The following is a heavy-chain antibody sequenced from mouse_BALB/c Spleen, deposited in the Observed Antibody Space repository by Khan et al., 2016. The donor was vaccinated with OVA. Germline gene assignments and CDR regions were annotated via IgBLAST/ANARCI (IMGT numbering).Heavy chain of an antibody. Sequence: VQLQQSGTVLARPGTSVKLSCKASGYTFTSYWMHWVKQRPGQGLEWIGAIYPGNSDTSYNQKFKGKAKLTAVTSTSTAYMQLSSLTNEDSAVYYSKRFGYLFDYWGQGTLVTVSA. V-gene: IGHV1-5*01. CDR2: IYPGNSDT. CDR3: KRFGYLFDY. J-gene: IGHJ3*01. CDR1: GYTFTSYW. D-gene: IGHD2-2*01.